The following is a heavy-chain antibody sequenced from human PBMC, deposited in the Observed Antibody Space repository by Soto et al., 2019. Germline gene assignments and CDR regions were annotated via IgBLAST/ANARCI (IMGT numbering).Heavy chain of an antibody. V-gene: IGHV3-23*01. CDR3: AKGSYGSGSYYIFPYGRDV. D-gene: IGHD3-10*01. J-gene: IGHJ6*02. CDR1: GFTFSSYA. Sequence: GGSLRLSCAASGFTFSSYAMSWVRQAPGKGLEWVSAISGSGGSTYYADSVKGRFTISRDNSKNTLYLQMNSLRAEDTAVYYSAKGSYGSGSYYIFPYGRDVWGQGTTVTVSS. CDR2: ISGSGGST.